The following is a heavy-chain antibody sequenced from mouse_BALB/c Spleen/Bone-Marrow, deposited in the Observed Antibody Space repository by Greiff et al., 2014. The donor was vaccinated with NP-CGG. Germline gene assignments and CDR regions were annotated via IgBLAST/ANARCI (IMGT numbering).Heavy chain of an antibody. CDR3: AAITTVVARYAMDY. Sequence: EVQLQQSGGGLVQPGGSRKLSCAASGFTFSSFGMHWVRQAPEKGLEWVAYISSGSSTIYYADTVKGRFTISRDNPKNTLFLQMTSLRPEDTAMYYCAAITTVVARYAMDYWGQGTSVTVSS. V-gene: IGHV5-17*02. D-gene: IGHD1-1*01. CDR2: ISSGSSTI. J-gene: IGHJ4*01. CDR1: GFTFSSFG.